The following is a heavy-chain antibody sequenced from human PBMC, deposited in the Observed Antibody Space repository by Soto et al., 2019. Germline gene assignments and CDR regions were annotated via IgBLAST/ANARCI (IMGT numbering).Heavy chain of an antibody. J-gene: IGHJ4*02. CDR1: GYTFTSYD. D-gene: IGHD2-15*01. CDR3: ARPIVVVVAAPEYYFDY. Sequence: QVQLVQSGAEVKKPGASVKVSCKASGYTFTSYDINWVRQATGQGLEWMGWMNPNSGNTGYAQKFQGRVTMTRNTSISTAYIELSSLRSEDTAVYYCARPIVVVVAAPEYYFDYWGQGTLVTVSS. V-gene: IGHV1-8*01. CDR2: MNPNSGNT.